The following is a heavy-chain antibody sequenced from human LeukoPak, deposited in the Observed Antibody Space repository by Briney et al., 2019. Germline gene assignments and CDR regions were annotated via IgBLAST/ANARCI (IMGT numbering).Heavy chain of an antibody. CDR2: IYSGGST. CDR3: ARGADGVSSNSRGWFDP. D-gene: IGHD2-15*01. Sequence: GGSLRLSCAASGFTVSSNYMSWVRQAPGKGLEWVSVIYSGGSTYYADSVKGRFTISRDNSKNALYLQMNSLRAEDTAVYSCARGADGVSSNSRGWFDPWGQGTLVTVSS. J-gene: IGHJ5*02. V-gene: IGHV3-66*01. CDR1: GFTVSSNY.